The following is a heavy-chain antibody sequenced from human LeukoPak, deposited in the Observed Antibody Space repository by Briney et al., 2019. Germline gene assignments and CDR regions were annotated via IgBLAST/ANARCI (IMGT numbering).Heavy chain of an antibody. CDR1: EFTFSSYT. J-gene: IGHJ4*02. V-gene: IGHV3-30-3*01. CDR2: ISYDGSNK. Sequence: RGSLRLSCAAPEFTFSSYTMHWVRQAPGKGLEWVALISYDGSNKYYADSVKGRFTISRDNSKKTLLLQTNSLRAEDTAMYYCARDWRAFCGGDCFGFFDYWGQGTLVTVSS. CDR3: ARDWRAFCGGDCFGFFDY. D-gene: IGHD2-21*02.